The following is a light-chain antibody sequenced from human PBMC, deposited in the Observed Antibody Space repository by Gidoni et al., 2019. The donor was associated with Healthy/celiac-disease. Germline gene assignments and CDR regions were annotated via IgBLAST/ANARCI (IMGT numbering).Light chain of an antibody. CDR1: NIGSKS. V-gene: IGLV3-21*02. Sequence: SYVLTQPPSVSVATGQTARITCGGNNIGSKSVHWYQQRPGQAPVLVVYDDSDRPSGIPERFPGSNSGNTAPLTISRVEAGDEADYYCQVWDSSSDHNWVFGGGTKLTVL. CDR3: QVWDSSSDHNWV. CDR2: DDS. J-gene: IGLJ3*02.